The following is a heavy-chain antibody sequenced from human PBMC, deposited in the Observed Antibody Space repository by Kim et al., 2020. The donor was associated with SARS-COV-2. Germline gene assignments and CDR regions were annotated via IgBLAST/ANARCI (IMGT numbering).Heavy chain of an antibody. Sequence: GGSLRLSCAASGFTFSSYAMHWVRQAPGKGLEWVAVISYDGSNKYYADSVKGRFTISRDNSKNTLYLQMNSLRAEDTAVYYCARDRGVVRYNGGAFDIWGQGTMVTVSS. CDR1: GFTFSSYA. CDR3: ARDRGVVRYNGGAFDI. J-gene: IGHJ3*02. D-gene: IGHD1-1*01. V-gene: IGHV3-30-3*01. CDR2: ISYDGSNK.